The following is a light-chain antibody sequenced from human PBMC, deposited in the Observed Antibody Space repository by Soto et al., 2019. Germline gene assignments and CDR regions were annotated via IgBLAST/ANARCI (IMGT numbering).Light chain of an antibody. Sequence: DTRMTQSPSSLSASVGDRVTITCRASQSISTYLNWYQQKPGKAPKLLIYAASSLQSRVPSRFGGSGSGTDFTLTINSLQPEDFATYYCQQSYSTPRTFGQGTKLEIK. CDR1: QSISTY. V-gene: IGKV1-39*01. CDR3: QQSYSTPRT. J-gene: IGKJ2*01. CDR2: AAS.